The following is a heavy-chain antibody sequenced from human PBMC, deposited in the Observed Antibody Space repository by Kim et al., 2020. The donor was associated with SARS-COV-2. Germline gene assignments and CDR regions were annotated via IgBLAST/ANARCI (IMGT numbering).Heavy chain of an antibody. J-gene: IGHJ4*01. V-gene: IGHV4-59*13. CDR1: GAPLSPSY. Sequence: SETLSLTCTVSGAPLSPSYWSWIRQPPGKGLEWIGYIFHTGGTNYNPSIYNPSLKSRASISEDTSKSQVSLELTSVTAADTAVYYFARGGGSGFPFDYWG. CDR3: ARGGGSGFPFDY. D-gene: IGHD3-22*01. CDR2: IFHTGGT.